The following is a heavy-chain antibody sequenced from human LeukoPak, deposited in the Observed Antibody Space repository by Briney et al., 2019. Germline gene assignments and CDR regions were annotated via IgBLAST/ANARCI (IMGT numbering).Heavy chain of an antibody. Sequence: GASVKVSCKASGYTFTGYYMHWVRQAPGQGLEWMGWINPNSGGTNYAQKFQGRVTMTRDTSISIAYMELSRLRSDDTAVYYCARDPGGGFYGSGRGIDYWGQGTLVTVSS. CDR2: INPNSGGT. D-gene: IGHD3-10*01. V-gene: IGHV1-2*02. J-gene: IGHJ4*02. CDR1: GYTFTGYY. CDR3: ARDPGGGFYGSGRGIDY.